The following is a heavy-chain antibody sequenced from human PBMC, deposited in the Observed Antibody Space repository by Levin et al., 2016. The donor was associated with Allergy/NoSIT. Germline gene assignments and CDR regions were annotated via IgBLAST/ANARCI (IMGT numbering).Heavy chain of an antibody. CDR2: INPNSGGT. CDR3: ARAPSTYYYYMDV. D-gene: IGHD5/OR15-5a*01. V-gene: IGHV1-2*04. Sequence: WVRQAPGQGLEWMGWINPNSGGTNYAQKFQGWVTMTRDTSISTAYMELSRLRSDDTAVYYCARAPSTYYYYMDVWGKGTTVTVSS. J-gene: IGHJ6*03.